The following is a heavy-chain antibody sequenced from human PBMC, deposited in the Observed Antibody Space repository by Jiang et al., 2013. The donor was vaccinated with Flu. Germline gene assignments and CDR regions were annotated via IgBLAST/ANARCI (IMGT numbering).Heavy chain of an antibody. CDR1: GFTFSSYS. CDR3: ARDGDYGDEQDYYGMDV. CDR2: ISSSSSTI. D-gene: IGHD4-17*01. Sequence: LESGEAWYSLGVPETXCAASGFTFSSYSMNWVRQAPGKGLEWVSYISSSSSTIYYADSVKGRFTISRDNAKNSLYLQMNSLRAEDTAVYYCARDGDYGDEQDYYGMDVWGQGTTVTVSS. V-gene: IGHV3-48*01. J-gene: IGHJ6*02.